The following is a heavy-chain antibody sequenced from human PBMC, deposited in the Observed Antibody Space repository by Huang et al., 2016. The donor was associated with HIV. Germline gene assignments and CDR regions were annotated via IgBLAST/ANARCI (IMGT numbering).Heavy chain of an antibody. CDR2: SSNYNGNT. V-gene: IGHV1-18*01. J-gene: IGHJ4*02. D-gene: IGHD4-4*01. CDR1: GYTFNIYD. Sequence: QVQLVQSGAEVKKPGAAVKVSCQASGYTFNIYDINWVRQAPGQGLEWIGWSSNYNGNTKYVHKFQCRVTMTSDTSTSTAYMELRSLRFDDTAVYYCARVDGYSNFLHFDYWGQGTLVTVSS. CDR3: ARVDGYSNFLHFDY.